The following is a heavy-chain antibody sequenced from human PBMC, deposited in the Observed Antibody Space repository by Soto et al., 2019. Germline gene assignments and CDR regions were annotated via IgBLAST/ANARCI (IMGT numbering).Heavy chain of an antibody. V-gene: IGHV1-18*01. CDR3: ARDGSYDTSGHWVGDSALEI. Sequence: QVHLVQSGVEVQKPGASVRVSCRTSGSTLSSDAYSWVRQAPGQGFEWMGWISVNNDYTEYPQKFKGRVSMTTDTSTATVYMVLRSLRSDDTAVYYCARDGSYDTSGHWVGDSALEIWGQGTMVIVSS. CDR1: GSTLSSDA. J-gene: IGHJ3*02. CDR2: ISVNNDYT. D-gene: IGHD3-22*01.